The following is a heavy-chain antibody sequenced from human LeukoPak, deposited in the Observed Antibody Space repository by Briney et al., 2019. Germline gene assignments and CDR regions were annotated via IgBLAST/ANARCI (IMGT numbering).Heavy chain of an antibody. D-gene: IGHD3-22*01. Sequence: SGTLSLTCAVFGRSFSGYHWTWIRQSPGKGLEWIGQINHSGSANYNRSLKSRVTITIESSKNQFSLELSSVTAADSAMYFCARGKYDSSDYSGGWYYFDYWGQGTLVTVSS. V-gene: IGHV4-34*01. CDR2: INHSGSA. CDR1: GRSFSGYH. CDR3: ARGKYDSSDYSGGWYYFDY. J-gene: IGHJ4*02.